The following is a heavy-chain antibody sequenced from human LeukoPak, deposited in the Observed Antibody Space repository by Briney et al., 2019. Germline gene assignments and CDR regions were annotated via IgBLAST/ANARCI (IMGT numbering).Heavy chain of an antibody. J-gene: IGHJ2*01. CDR1: GFTSSSYW. D-gene: IGHD1-1*01. Sequence: GGSLTLSCAASGFTSSSYWMSWVRHPPGKGLEWVANIKEDGSEKYYVDSVKSRFTISRDNAKKSLSLQMNSLRAEDTAVYYCARENGDWYFDLWGRGTLVTVSS. CDR3: ARENGDWYFDL. V-gene: IGHV3-7*04. CDR2: IKEDGSEK.